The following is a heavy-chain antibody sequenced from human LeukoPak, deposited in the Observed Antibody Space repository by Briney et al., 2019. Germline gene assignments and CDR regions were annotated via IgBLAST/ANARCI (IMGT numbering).Heavy chain of an antibody. Sequence: PGGSLRLSCAASGFTFSSYGMHWVRQAPGKGLEWVSSISSRSSYIYYADSVKGRFTISRDNAKNSLYLQMNSLRAEDTAVYYCARDPFSGYDKRVYYFDYWGQGTLVTVSS. J-gene: IGHJ4*02. V-gene: IGHV3-21*01. CDR1: GFTFSSYG. CDR2: ISSRSSYI. D-gene: IGHD5-12*01. CDR3: ARDPFSGYDKRVYYFDY.